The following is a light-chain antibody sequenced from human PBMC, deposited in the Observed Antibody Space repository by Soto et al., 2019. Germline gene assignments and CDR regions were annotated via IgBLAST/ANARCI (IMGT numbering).Light chain of an antibody. CDR1: QSVSSSY. J-gene: IGKJ1*01. V-gene: IGKV3-20*01. CDR3: QQYGSSPVT. Sequence: EIVFTPSPVTLSFSPGERATLSCRASQSVSSSYLAWYQQKPGQAPRLLIYGASSRATGIPDRFSGSGSGTDFTLTISRLEPEDFAVYYCQQYGSSPVTFGQGTKVDIK. CDR2: GAS.